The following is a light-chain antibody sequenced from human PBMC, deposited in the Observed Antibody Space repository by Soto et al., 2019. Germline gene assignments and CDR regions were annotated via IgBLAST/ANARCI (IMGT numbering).Light chain of an antibody. CDR1: QSVSSY. V-gene: IGKV3-11*01. CDR3: QQRSNSIT. Sequence: EIVLTQSPATLSLSPGERATLSCRASQSVSSYLAWYQQKPGQAPRLLIYDASNRATGIPARFSGSGSGTDFTLTISGLEPEDFVLYYCQQRSNSITFGQGTRLEIK. CDR2: DAS. J-gene: IGKJ5*01.